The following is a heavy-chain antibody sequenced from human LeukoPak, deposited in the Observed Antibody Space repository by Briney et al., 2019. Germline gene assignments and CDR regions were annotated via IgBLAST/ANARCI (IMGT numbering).Heavy chain of an antibody. V-gene: IGHV3-23*01. CDR2: ISGNGGST. Sequence: GGSLRLSCAASGFTFSSYWMSWVRQAPGKGLEWVSAISGNGGSTYYADSVKGRFTISRDNSKNTLYLQMNSLRAEDTAVYYCAKISAYDSPWGYFDYWGQGTLVTVSS. CDR3: AKISAYDSPWGYFDY. D-gene: IGHD3-3*01. CDR1: GFTFSSYW. J-gene: IGHJ4*02.